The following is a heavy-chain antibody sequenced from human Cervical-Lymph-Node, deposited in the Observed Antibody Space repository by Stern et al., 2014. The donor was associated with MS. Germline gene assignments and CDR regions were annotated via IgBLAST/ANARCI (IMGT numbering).Heavy chain of an antibody. CDR1: GGTFSSYT. CDR3: ARRIAAAGTWFDP. CDR2: IIPILGIA. D-gene: IGHD6-13*01. V-gene: IGHV1-69*02. Sequence: QVQLLQPGAEVKKPGSSVKVSCKASGGTFSSYTISWVRQAPGQGLEWMGRIIPILGIANYAQKFQGRVTITADKSTSTAYMELSSLRSEDTAVYYCARRIAAAGTWFDPWGQGTLVTVSS. J-gene: IGHJ5*02.